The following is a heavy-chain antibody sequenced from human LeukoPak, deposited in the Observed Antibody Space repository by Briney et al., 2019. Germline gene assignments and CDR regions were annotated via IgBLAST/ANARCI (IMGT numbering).Heavy chain of an antibody. CDR1: GDSITTAVSS. J-gene: IGHJ5*02. Sequence: SQTLSLTCAVSGDSITTAVSSWSWIRQPPGKGLEWIGSIYYSGSTYYNPSLKSRVTISVDTSKNQFSLKLSSVTAADTAVYYCARVGYCGGDCYKVYNWFDPWGQGTLVTVSS. CDR3: ARVGYCGGDCYKVYNWFDP. D-gene: IGHD2-21*02. V-gene: IGHV4-39*07. CDR2: IYYSGST.